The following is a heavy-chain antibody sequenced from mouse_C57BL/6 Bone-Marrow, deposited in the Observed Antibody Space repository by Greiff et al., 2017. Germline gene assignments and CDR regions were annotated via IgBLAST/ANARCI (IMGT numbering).Heavy chain of an antibody. CDR3: TRRGLWFAY. CDR1: GFTFSDAW. Sequence: EVKLMESGGGLVQPGGSMKLSCAASGFTFSDAWMDWVRQSPEKGLEWVAAIRNKANNHATYYAESVKGRFTISRDDSKSRVYLQMKSVSAEDTGIYYGTRRGLWFAYWGQGTLVTVSA. D-gene: IGHD2-2*01. J-gene: IGHJ3*01. V-gene: IGHV6-6*01. CDR2: IRNKANNHAT.